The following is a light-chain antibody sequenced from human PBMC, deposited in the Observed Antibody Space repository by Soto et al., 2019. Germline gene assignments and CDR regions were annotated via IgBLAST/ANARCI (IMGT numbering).Light chain of an antibody. J-gene: IGKJ1*01. CDR2: KAS. V-gene: IGKV1-5*03. CDR3: QKYNTYPWT. CDR1: QTLSKW. Sequence: DIQMTQSPSTLFSSLGDRGTITCRSSQTLSKWLAWYQQKPERPPKLLIYKASSLQSGVPSRFSGSGSGTEFTLTISSLQPADFATYYCQKYNTYPWTFGQGTKVDI.